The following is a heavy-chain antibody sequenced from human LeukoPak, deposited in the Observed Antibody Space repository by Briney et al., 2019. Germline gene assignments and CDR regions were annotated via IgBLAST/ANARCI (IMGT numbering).Heavy chain of an antibody. Sequence: GESLKISCKGSGYSFTYWIGWVRQMPGKGLEWMGIIYPGDSDTRYSPSFQGQVTISADKSISTAYLQWSSLKASDTAMYYCARLPGWFGELDAFDIWGQGTMVTVSS. CDR2: IYPGDSDT. CDR3: ARLPGWFGELDAFDI. J-gene: IGHJ3*02. D-gene: IGHD3-10*01. V-gene: IGHV5-51*01. CDR1: GYSFTYW.